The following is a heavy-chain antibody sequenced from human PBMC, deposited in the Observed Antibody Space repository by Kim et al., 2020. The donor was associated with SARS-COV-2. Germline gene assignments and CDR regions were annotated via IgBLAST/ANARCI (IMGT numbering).Heavy chain of an antibody. CDR3: ARRGATMVRGVIIPNDFDY. D-gene: IGHD3-10*01. CDR1: GYSFTSYW. CDR2: IDPSDSYT. J-gene: IGHJ4*02. Sequence: GESLKISCKGSGYSFTSYWISWVRQMPGKGLEWMGRIDPSDSYTNYSPSFQGHVTISADKSISTAYLQWSSLKASDTAMYYCARRGATMVRGVIIPNDFDYWGQGTLVTVSS. V-gene: IGHV5-10-1*01.